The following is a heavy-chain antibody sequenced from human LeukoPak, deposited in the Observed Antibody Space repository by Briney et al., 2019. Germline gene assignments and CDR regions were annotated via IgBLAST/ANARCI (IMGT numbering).Heavy chain of an antibody. D-gene: IGHD6-19*01. V-gene: IGHV1-2*02. CDR3: ARDYGYSSGCDY. CDR1: GYTFTGHY. Sequence: ASVKVSCKASGYTFTGHYMHWVRQAPGQGLEWMGWINPNSGGTNYAQKFQGRVTMTRDTSISTAYMELSRLRSDDTAVYYCARDYGYSSGCDYWGQGTLVTVSS. CDR2: INPNSGGT. J-gene: IGHJ4*02.